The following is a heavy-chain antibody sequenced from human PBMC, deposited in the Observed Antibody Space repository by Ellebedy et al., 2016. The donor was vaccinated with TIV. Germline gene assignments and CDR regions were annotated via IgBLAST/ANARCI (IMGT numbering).Heavy chain of an antibody. Sequence: GESLKISCAAPGFTVSSNYMSWVRQAPGKGLEWVSVIYSGGSTYYADSVKGRFTISRDNSKNTLYLQMNSLRAEDTAVYYCARGGYGWDYWGQGTLVTVSS. CDR1: GFTVSSNY. D-gene: IGHD3-10*01. J-gene: IGHJ4*02. V-gene: IGHV3-66*01. CDR2: IYSGGST. CDR3: ARGGYGWDY.